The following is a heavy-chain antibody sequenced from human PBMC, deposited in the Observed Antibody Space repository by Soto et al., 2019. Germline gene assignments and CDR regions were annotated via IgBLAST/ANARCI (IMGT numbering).Heavy chain of an antibody. V-gene: IGHV3-23*01. CDR1: GFTFSSYA. CDR2: VSIGGST. CDR3: AKRRGAGGHFDY. Sequence: GGSLRLSCAASGFTFSSYAMGWVRQGPGKGLEWVAVVSIGGSTHYADSVRGRFTISRDNSKNTLSLQMNSLTAEDTAVDFRAKRRGAGGHFDYWGQGALVTVSS. J-gene: IGHJ4*02. D-gene: IGHD2-15*01.